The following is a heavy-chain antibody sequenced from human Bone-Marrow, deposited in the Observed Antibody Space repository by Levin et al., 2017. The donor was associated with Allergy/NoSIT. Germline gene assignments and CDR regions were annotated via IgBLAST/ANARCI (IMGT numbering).Heavy chain of an antibody. Sequence: GESLKISCAASGFTFTNYAMYWVRQAPGKGLEWVSLVSQDGSKTYYIDSVKGRFTISRDNSKNTLHLQMNSLRAEDTAVYYCAKGSKSVTGTSDEGYWGQGTQVTVSS. D-gene: IGHD6-19*01. V-gene: IGHV3-30*18. CDR2: VSQDGSKT. CDR1: GFTFTNYA. J-gene: IGHJ4*02. CDR3: AKGSKSVTGTSDEGY.